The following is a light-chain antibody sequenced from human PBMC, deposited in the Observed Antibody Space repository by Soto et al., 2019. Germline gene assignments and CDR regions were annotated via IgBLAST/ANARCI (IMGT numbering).Light chain of an antibody. CDR3: QQYGKSPLT. CDR1: QSVSSDY. Sequence: IMLSESPGTLSLSPGERASVSCRASQSVSSDYLAWYQQKPGQAPRLLIYGASSRATGIPDRFSGSGSGTDFALTINRLEPDDFAVYYCQQYGKSPLTFGQ. J-gene: IGKJ1*01. CDR2: GAS. V-gene: IGKV3-20*01.